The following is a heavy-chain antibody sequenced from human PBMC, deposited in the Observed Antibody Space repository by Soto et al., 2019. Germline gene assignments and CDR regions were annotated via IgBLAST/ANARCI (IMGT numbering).Heavy chain of an antibody. J-gene: IGHJ6*02. Sequence: GGSLRLSCAASGFTFSSYSMNWFRQAPGKGLEWVSSISSSGSYIFYADSVKGRFTISRDSPKNSLYLQMNSLRAEDTAVYYCARDVSIADYYGMDVWGQGTTVTGS. V-gene: IGHV3-21*01. CDR3: ARDVSIADYYGMDV. CDR1: GFTFSSYS. CDR2: ISSSGSYI. D-gene: IGHD3-3*02.